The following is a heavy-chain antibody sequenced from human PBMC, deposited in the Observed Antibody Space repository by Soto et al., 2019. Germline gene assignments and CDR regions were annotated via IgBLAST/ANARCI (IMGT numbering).Heavy chain of an antibody. D-gene: IGHD5-18*01. V-gene: IGHV1-8*01. Sequence: QVQLVQSGAEVKKPGASVKVSCKASGYTFTSYDINWVRQATGQGLEWMGWMNPNSGNTGYAQKLQGRVTMTRNTSISTAYMELSSLRSEDTALYYCARGDTAMVGYYYYYGMDVWGQGTTVTVSS. CDR1: GYTFTSYD. CDR3: ARGDTAMVGYYYYYGMDV. J-gene: IGHJ6*02. CDR2: MNPNSGNT.